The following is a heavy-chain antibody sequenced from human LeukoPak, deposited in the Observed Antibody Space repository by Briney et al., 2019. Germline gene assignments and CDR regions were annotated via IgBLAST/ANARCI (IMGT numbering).Heavy chain of an antibody. D-gene: IGHD2-2*02. V-gene: IGHV3-74*01. J-gene: IGHJ3*02. Sequence: GGSLRLSCAASGFTFSSYWMHWVRQAPGKGLVRVSRINSDGFSTNYADSVKGRFTISRDNAKNTLYLQMNSLRAEDTAVYYCVRYTYPPDAFDIWGQGTMVTVSS. CDR2: INSDGFST. CDR1: GFTFSSYW. CDR3: VRYTYPPDAFDI.